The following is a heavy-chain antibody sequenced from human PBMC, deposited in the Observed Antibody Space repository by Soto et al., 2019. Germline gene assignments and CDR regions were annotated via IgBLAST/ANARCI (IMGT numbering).Heavy chain of an antibody. CDR1: GFTFSNYG. D-gene: IGHD4-17*01. V-gene: IGHV3-30*18. CDR3: AKDHLTTTVTTVGY. CDR2: ISYHGSDK. J-gene: IGHJ4*02. Sequence: QVQLVESGGGVVQPGRSLRLSCAASGFTFSNYGMHWVRQAPGKGLEWVAVISYHGSDKYYADSVKGRFTISRDNSKNTLYLQMAGLRAEDTAVYYGAKDHLTTTVTTVGYWGQGTLVTVSS.